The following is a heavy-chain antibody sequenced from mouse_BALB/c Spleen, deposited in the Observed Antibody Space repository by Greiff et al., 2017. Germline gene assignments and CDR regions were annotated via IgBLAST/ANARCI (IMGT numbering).Heavy chain of an antibody. CDR2: INPSNGRT. Sequence: QVQLQQSGAELVKPGASVKLSCKASGYTFTSYWMHWVKQRPGQGLEWIGEINPSNGRTNYNEKFKSKATLTVDKSSSTAYMQLSSLTSEDSAVYYCAKGGYYGNSYAMDYWGQGTSVTVSS. D-gene: IGHD2-1*01. CDR3: AKGGYYGNSYAMDY. CDR1: GYTFTSYW. J-gene: IGHJ4*01. V-gene: IGHV1S81*02.